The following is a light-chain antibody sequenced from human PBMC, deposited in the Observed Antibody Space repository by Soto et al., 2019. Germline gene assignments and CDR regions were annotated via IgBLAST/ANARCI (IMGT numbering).Light chain of an antibody. J-gene: IGKJ3*01. CDR3: QQLNSFPPSLT. CDR2: GAS. Sequence: DIQLTQSPSFLSASVGDRVTITCRASQGISSYLAWYQQRPGEPPELLIYGASTLRPGVASRFSGSGSGTEFTLTISSLQPEDFATYFCQQLNSFPPSLTFGTGTTVDIK. CDR1: QGISSY. V-gene: IGKV1-9*01.